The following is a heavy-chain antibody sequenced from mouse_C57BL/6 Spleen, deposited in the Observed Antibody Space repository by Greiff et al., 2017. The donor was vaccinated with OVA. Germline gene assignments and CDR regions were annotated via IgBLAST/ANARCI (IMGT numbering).Heavy chain of an antibody. CDR2: IDPSDSET. V-gene: IGHV1-52*01. J-gene: IGHJ4*01. Sequence: VQLQQPGAELVRPGSSVKLSCKASGYTFTSYWMHWVKQRPIQGLEWIGNIDPSDSETHYNQKFKDKASLTVDKSSSTAYMQLSSLTSEDSAVYYCARFYRNYGAMDYWGQGTSVTVSS. CDR1: GYTFTSYW. CDR3: ARFYRNYGAMDY. D-gene: IGHD2-5*01.